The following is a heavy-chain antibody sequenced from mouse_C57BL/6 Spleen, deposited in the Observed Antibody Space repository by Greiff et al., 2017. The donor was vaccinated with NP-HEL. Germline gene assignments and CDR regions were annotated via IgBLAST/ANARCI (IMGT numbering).Heavy chain of an antibody. D-gene: IGHD1-1*01. CDR1: GYTFTSYW. CDR2: IHPSDSDT. J-gene: IGHJ1*03. CDR3: AILDYGSSYVRWYFDV. Sequence: QVQLQQPGAELVKPGASVKVSCKASGYTFTSYWMHWVKQRPGQGLEWIGRIHPSDSDTNYNQKFKGKATLTVDKSSSTAYMQLSRLTSEDSAVYYCAILDYGSSYVRWYFDVWGTGTTVTVSS. V-gene: IGHV1-74*01.